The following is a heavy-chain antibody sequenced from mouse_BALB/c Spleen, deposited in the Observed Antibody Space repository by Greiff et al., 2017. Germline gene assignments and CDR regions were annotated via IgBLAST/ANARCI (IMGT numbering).Heavy chain of an antibody. CDR3: ATYGSSFFAY. Sequence: DVKLVESGGDLVKPGGSLKLSCAASGFTFSSYGMSWVRQTPDKRLEWVATISSGGSYTYYPDSVKGRFTISRDNAKNTLYLQMSSLKSEDTAMYYCATYGSSFFAYWGQGTLVTVSA. CDR2: ISSGGSYT. J-gene: IGHJ3*01. CDR1: GFTFSSYG. V-gene: IGHV5-6*02. D-gene: IGHD1-1*01.